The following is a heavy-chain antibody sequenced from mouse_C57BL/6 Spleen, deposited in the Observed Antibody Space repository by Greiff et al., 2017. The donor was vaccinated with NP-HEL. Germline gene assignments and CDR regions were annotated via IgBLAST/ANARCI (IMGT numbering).Heavy chain of an antibody. Sequence: QVQLKESGAELVRPGTSVKMSCKASGYTFTNYWIGWAKQRPGHGLEWIGDIYPGGGYTNYNEKFKGKATLTADKSSSTAYMQFSSLTSEDSAIYYCARNLLSRPFAYWGQGTLVTVSA. D-gene: IGHD2-1*01. J-gene: IGHJ3*01. CDR3: ARNLLSRPFAY. CDR2: IYPGGGYT. CDR1: GYTFTNYW. V-gene: IGHV1-63*01.